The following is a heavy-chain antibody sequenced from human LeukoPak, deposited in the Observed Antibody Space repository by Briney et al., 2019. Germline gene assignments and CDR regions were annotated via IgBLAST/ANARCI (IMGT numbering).Heavy chain of an antibody. Sequence: GASVKVSCKASGYTFTGYYMHWVRQAPGQGLEWMGWINPNSGGTNYAQKFQGRVTMTRDTSISTAYMELSRLRSDDTAVYYCARRNYYDSSRNYYYYMDVWGKGTTVTVSS. J-gene: IGHJ6*03. D-gene: IGHD3-22*01. CDR2: INPNSGGT. CDR3: ARRNYYDSSRNYYYYMDV. V-gene: IGHV1-2*02. CDR1: GYTFTGYY.